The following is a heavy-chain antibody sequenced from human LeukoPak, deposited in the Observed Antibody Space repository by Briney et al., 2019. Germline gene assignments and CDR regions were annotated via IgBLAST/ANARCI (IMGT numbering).Heavy chain of an antibody. Sequence: SVKVSCKASGGTFSSYAISWVRQAPGQGLEWMGGIIPIFGTANYAQKFQGRVTITADESTSTAYMELSSLRSEDTAVYYCARAGGYDFWSGYFDYWGQGTLVAVSS. CDR2: IIPIFGTA. CDR1: GGTFSSYA. D-gene: IGHD3-3*01. J-gene: IGHJ4*02. CDR3: ARAGGYDFWSGYFDY. V-gene: IGHV1-69*13.